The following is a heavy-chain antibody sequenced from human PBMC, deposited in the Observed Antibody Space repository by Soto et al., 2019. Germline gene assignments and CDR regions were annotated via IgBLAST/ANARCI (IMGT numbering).Heavy chain of an antibody. CDR1: GYSISSGYY. J-gene: IGHJ4*02. V-gene: IGHV4-38-2*02. CDR3: ARDHPRNGGNPFDY. Sequence: PSETLSLTCAVSGYSISSGYYWGWIRQPPGKGLEWIGSIYYSGSTYYNPSLKSRVTISVDTSKNQFSLKLSSVTAADTAVYYCARDHPRNGGNPFDYWGQGTLVTVSS. CDR2: IYYSGST. D-gene: IGHD2-15*01.